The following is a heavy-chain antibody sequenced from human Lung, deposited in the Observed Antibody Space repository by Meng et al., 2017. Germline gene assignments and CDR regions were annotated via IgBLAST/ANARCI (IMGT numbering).Heavy chain of an antibody. Sequence: QVQPVQAGPEGKKPGAAVKVSCKASDYTFTGYGVSWVRQAPGQGLEWMAWLGAHDGDTSHAPKLQGRVTVSADRPTATAYMELRSLRSDDTAVYYCARGTPGRSYSDYWGQGTLVTVSS. CDR2: LGAHDGDT. CDR1: DYTFTGYG. CDR3: ARGTPGRSYSDY. J-gene: IGHJ4*02. D-gene: IGHD3-10*01. V-gene: IGHV1-18*01.